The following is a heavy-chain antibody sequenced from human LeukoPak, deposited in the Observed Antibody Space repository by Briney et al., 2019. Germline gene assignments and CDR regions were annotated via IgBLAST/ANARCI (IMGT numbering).Heavy chain of an antibody. CDR1: RFTFSSYE. Sequence: GSLRLSCAASRFTFSSYEMNWVRQAPGKGLEWVSYISSSGSTIYYADSVKGRFTISRDNAKNSLYLQMNSLRAEDTAVYYCARDGYNYFYFDYWGQGTLVTVSS. CDR2: ISSSGSTI. J-gene: IGHJ4*02. CDR3: ARDGYNYFYFDY. V-gene: IGHV3-48*03. D-gene: IGHD5-24*01.